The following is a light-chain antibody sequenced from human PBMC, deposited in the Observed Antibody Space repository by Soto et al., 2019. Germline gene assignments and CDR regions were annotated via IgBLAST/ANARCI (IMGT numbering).Light chain of an antibody. Sequence: QSALAQPASVSGSPGQSITISCTGTTNDVGGYNYVSWYQQHPGKAPKLMIYEVTNRPSGVSNRFSGSKSGNTASPTISGLQAEDEADYFCSSFTSTNTVYVFGSGTKVTVL. V-gene: IGLV2-14*01. CDR3: SSFTSTNTVYV. CDR1: TNDVGGYNY. CDR2: EVT. J-gene: IGLJ1*01.